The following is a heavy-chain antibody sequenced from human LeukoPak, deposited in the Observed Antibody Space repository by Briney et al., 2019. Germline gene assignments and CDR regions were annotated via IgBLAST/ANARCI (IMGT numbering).Heavy chain of an antibody. CDR3: TRDDYGGNSGDDY. CDR2: IRSRAYGGTT. V-gene: IGHV3-49*04. D-gene: IGHD4-23*01. J-gene: IGHJ4*02. CDR1: GFTFGDYA. Sequence: PGRSLRLSCTASGFTFGDYAMSWVRQAPGKGLEWVGFIRSRAYGGTTEYAASVKGRFTISRDDSKSIAYLQMNSLKTEDTAVYYCTRDDYGGNSGDDYWGQGTLVTVSS.